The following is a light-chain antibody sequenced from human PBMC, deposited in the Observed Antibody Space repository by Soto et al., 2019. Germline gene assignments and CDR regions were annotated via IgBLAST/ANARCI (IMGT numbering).Light chain of an antibody. J-gene: IGKJ4*01. CDR3: QQYDDLPLT. CDR1: QDISNY. CDR2: DAS. V-gene: IGKV1-33*01. Sequence: DIQMTQSPSSLSASVGDRVTITCQATQDISNYLNWYQQKPGKAPKLLIYDASNLQTGVPSRFSAYRSETDFTFTISSLQPEDIATYYCQQYDDLPLTFGGGTGGYQ.